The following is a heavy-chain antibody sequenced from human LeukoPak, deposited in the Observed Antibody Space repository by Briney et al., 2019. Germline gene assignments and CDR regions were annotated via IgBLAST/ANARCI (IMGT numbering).Heavy chain of an antibody. V-gene: IGHV4-4*07. J-gene: IGHJ5*02. CDR1: GGSISSYY. CDR2: IYTSGST. Sequence: SETLSLTCTVSGGSISSYYWSWIRQPAGKGLEWIGRIYTSGSTNYNPSLKSRVTMSVDTSKNQFSLKLSSVTAADTAVYYCARDVPLGSGSYYDNWFDPWGQGTLVTVSS. CDR3: ARDVPLGSGSYYDNWFDP. D-gene: IGHD3-10*01.